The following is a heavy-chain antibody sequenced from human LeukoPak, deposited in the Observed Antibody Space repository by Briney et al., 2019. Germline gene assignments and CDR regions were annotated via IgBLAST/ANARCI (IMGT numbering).Heavy chain of an antibody. CDR2: IKEDGSEK. CDR1: GFTFSDFW. V-gene: IGHV3-7*03. Sequence: GGSLRLSCAASGFTFSDFWMSWVRQAPGKGLEWVANIKEDGSEKNCVDSVKGRFTISRDNAKNSPYLQMNSLRAEDTAVYYCARDAKWFDPWGQGTLVTVSS. CDR3: ARDAKWFDP. J-gene: IGHJ5*02.